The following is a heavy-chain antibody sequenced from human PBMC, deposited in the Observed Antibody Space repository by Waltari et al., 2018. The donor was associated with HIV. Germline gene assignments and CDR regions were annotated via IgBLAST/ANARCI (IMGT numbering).Heavy chain of an antibody. CDR1: GYNFNAYY. J-gene: IGHJ6*02. CDR3: ARVALPAAIHYGMDA. CDR2: INPNSAGT. D-gene: IGHD2-2*01. Sequence: QVQLVQSGAEMKKPGASVKVSCKASGYNFNAYYIHWVRQAPGQGLEWMGRINPNSAGTNYAQKFQGRVTLTRDTSLNTVYMELSRLRPDETAVYYCARVALPAAIHYGMDAWGQGTTVTVSS. V-gene: IGHV1-2*06.